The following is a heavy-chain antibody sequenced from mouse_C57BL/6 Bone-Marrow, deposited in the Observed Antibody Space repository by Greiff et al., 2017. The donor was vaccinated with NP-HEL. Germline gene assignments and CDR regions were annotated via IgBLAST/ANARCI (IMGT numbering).Heavy chain of an antibody. CDR2: IYPRSGNT. CDR3: AIYYGNYVLAY. CDR1: GYTFTSYG. V-gene: IGHV1-81*01. Sequence: QVQLKESGAELARPGASVKLSCKASGYTFTSYGISWVKQRTGQGLEWIGEIYPRSGNTYYNEKFKGKATLTADKSSSTAYMELRSLTSEDSAVYFCAIYYGNYVLAYWGQGTLVTVSA. J-gene: IGHJ3*01. D-gene: IGHD2-1*01.